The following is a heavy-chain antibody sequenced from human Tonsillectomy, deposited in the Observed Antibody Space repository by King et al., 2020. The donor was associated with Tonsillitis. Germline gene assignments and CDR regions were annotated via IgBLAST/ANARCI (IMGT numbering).Heavy chain of an antibody. Sequence: QLQESGPGLVKPSETLSLTCTVSSNSISSYYWNWIRQPAGKGLEWIGRISTSGTTNYNPSLKSRVTMSVDTSKNQVSLRLSSVTAADTAVYYCARGDQLTSNPEAFDIWGQGTMVTVS. D-gene: IGHD3-16*01. V-gene: IGHV4-4*07. J-gene: IGHJ3*02. CDR3: ARGDQLTSNPEAFDI. CDR1: SNSISSYY. CDR2: ISTSGTT.